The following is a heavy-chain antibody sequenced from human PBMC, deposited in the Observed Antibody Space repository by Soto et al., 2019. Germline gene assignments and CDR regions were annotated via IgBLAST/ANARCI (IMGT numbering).Heavy chain of an antibody. CDR3: AKNDYDFWSGYYLAPYYYYMDV. CDR1: GFTFSSYG. D-gene: IGHD3-3*01. Sequence: GGSLRLSCAASGFTFSSYGMHWVRQAPGKGLEWVAVISYDGSNKYYADSVKGRFTISRDNSKNTLYLQMNSLRAEDTAVYYCAKNDYDFWSGYYLAPYYYYMDVWGKGTTVTVSS. V-gene: IGHV3-30*18. CDR2: ISYDGSNK. J-gene: IGHJ6*03.